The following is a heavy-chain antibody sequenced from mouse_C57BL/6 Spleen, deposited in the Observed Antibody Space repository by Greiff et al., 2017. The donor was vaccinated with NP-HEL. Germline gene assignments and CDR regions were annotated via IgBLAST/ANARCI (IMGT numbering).Heavy chain of an antibody. D-gene: IGHD1-1*01. CDR2: ISSGSSTI. CDR1: GFTFSDYG. CDR3: ARGPYYYGSSYDYYAMDY. J-gene: IGHJ4*01. V-gene: IGHV5-17*01. Sequence: EVQGVESGGGLVKPGGSLKLSCAASGFTFSDYGMHWVRQAPEKGLEWVAYISSGSSTIYYADTVKGLFTISRDNAKNTLFLQMTSLRSEDTAMYYCARGPYYYGSSYDYYAMDYWGQGTSVTVSS.